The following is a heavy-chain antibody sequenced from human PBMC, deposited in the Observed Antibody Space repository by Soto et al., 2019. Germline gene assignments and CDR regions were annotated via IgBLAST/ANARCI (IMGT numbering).Heavy chain of an antibody. J-gene: IGHJ4*02. CDR3: ARGFARFNY. V-gene: IGHV3-48*03. CDR2: IDGSGTTK. CDR1: GFTFNDFE. Sequence: EVQLLESGGGLVQPGGSLRLSCGVSGFTFNDFEMNWVRQAPGKGLEWLAYIDGSGTTKKYADSVRGRFTISRDNPNISVFLQISSLSAAQTAIYYFARGFARFNYWGQRTLVAVS.